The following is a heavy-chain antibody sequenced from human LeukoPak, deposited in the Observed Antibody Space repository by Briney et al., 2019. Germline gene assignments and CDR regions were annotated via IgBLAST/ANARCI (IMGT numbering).Heavy chain of an antibody. J-gene: IGHJ4*02. Sequence: ASVKVPCKASGYTFTGYYMHWVRQAPGQGLEWMGWINPNSGGTNYAQKFQGRVTMTRDTSISTAYMELSRLRSDDTAVYYCAREQCSSTSCFPLFDYWGQGTLVTVSS. V-gene: IGHV1-2*02. D-gene: IGHD2-2*01. CDR1: GYTFTGYY. CDR2: INPNSGGT. CDR3: AREQCSSTSCFPLFDY.